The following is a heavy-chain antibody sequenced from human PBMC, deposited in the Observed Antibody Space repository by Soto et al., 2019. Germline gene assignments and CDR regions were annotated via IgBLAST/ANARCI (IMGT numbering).Heavy chain of an antibody. J-gene: IGHJ5*02. CDR3: ARGVTVFGLVSRFWFDP. D-gene: IGHD3-3*01. V-gene: IGHV4-30-4*01. Sequence: SETLSLTCTVSGGSISSGDYYWSWIRQPPGKGLEWIGYIYYSGSTYYNPSLKSRVIISVDTSRNQFSLRLNSVTAADRAVYFCARGVTVFGLVSRFWFDPWGQGTVVTVSS. CDR1: GGSISSGDYY. CDR2: IYYSGST.